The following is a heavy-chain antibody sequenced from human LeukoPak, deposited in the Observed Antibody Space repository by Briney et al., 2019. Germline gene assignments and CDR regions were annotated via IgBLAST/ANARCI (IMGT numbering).Heavy chain of an antibody. J-gene: IGHJ6*02. V-gene: IGHV3-30-3*01. CDR2: ISYDGSNK. CDR1: GFTFSSYA. Sequence: GGSLRLSCAASGFTFSSYAMHWVRQAPGKGLEWVAVISYDGSNKYYADSVKGRFTISRDNSKNTLYLQMNSLRAEDTAVYYCARDCRDYGDYEGMDVWGQGTTVTVSS. D-gene: IGHD4-17*01. CDR3: ARDCRDYGDYEGMDV.